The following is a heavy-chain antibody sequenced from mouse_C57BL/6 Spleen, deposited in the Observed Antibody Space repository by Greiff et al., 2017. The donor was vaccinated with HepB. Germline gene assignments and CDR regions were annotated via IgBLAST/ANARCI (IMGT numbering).Heavy chain of an antibody. CDR2: INPYNGGT. Sequence: EVQVVESGPVLVKPGASVKMSCKASGFTFTDYYMNWVKQSHGKSLEWIGVINPYNGGTSYNQKFKGKATLTVDKSSSTAYMELNSLTSEDSAVYYCAYGSSPFAYWGQGTLVTVSA. V-gene: IGHV1-19*01. J-gene: IGHJ3*01. D-gene: IGHD1-1*01. CDR1: GFTFTDYY. CDR3: AYGSSPFAY.